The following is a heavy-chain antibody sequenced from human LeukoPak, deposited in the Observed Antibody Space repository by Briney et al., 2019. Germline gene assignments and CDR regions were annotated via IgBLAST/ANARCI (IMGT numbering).Heavy chain of an antibody. V-gene: IGHV3-21*01. CDR1: GFTFSGYS. J-gene: IGHJ6*02. Sequence: GGSLRLSCAASGFTFSGYSMNWVRQAPGKGLEWVSYISSSSSYIYYADSVKGRFTISRDNAKNSLYLQMNSLRAEDTAVYYCARDHGGYCSSTSCPWNYYGMDVWGQGTTVTVSS. D-gene: IGHD2-2*01. CDR2: ISSSSSYI. CDR3: ARDHGGYCSSTSCPWNYYGMDV.